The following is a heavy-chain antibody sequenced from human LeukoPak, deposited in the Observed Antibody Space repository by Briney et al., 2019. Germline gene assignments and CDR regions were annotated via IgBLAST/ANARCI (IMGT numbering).Heavy chain of an antibody. CDR3: ARGGSYHPADS. CDR1: GYSFSSYE. D-gene: IGHD1-26*01. CDR2: ISGYNGNT. V-gene: IGHV1-18*01. J-gene: IGHJ5*01. Sequence: ASVKVSCKASGYSFSSYEITWVRQAPGQGLEWMGWISGYNGNTKYAQKFQGRVTMTTDTSTGKAYMDLRSLRFDDTAVYYCARGGSYHPADSWGQGTLVTVSS.